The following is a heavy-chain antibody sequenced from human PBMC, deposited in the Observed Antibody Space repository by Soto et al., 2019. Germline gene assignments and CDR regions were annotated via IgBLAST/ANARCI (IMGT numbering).Heavy chain of an antibody. Sequence: GGSLRLSCAASGFSFSLYGMEWVRQAPGKGLELVSSISSISTYIYYADLVKGRFTISGDISKNTLSLEMISLRAEDTAVYYCVKEKTPRVSHSLDIWGQGIMVTVSS. V-gene: IGHV3-21*01. CDR3: VKEKTPRVSHSLDI. CDR2: ISSISTYI. CDR1: GFSFSLYG. D-gene: IGHD6-13*01. J-gene: IGHJ3*02.